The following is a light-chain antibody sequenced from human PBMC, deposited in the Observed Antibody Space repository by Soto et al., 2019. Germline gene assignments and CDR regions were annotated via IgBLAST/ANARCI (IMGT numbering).Light chain of an antibody. V-gene: IGLV2-14*01. J-gene: IGLJ2*01. CDR2: EVT. CDR1: RSDVGGYNY. CDR3: SSHSSSSTRVV. Sequence: QSALTQPAAVSWSPGQSITISCTGTRSDVGGYNYVSWYQHHPGKAPKLMIYEVTNRPSGVSNRFSGSKFGNTASLTISGLQAEDEADYYCSSHSSSSTRVVFGGGTKVTVL.